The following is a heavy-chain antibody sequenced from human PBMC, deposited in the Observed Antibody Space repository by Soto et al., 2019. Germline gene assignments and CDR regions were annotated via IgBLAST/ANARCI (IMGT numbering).Heavy chain of an antibody. Sequence: PGGSLRLSCAASGFTFSDFYMSWIRQAPGKWLEWVSYISSSSSHTPYADSVKGRFTTSRDNAKNSLYLQMNSLRAEDTAVYYCARVGSTAAAGIFDYWGQGXLVTVYS. V-gene: IGHV3-11*06. CDR2: ISSSSSHT. J-gene: IGHJ4*02. CDR3: ARVGSTAAAGIFDY. CDR1: GFTFSDFY. D-gene: IGHD6-13*01.